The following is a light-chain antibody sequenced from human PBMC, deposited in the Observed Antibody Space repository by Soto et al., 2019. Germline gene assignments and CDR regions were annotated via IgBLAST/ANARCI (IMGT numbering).Light chain of an antibody. Sequence: QSALTQPASVSGSPGQSITIACTGSGSDIGGYDYVSWYQQHPGRAPKLVIYEVIKRPSGVPDRFSGSKSGNTASLTVSGLQAEDEADYYCSSYAGSNNYVVFGGGTKLTVL. CDR1: GSDIGGYDY. CDR2: EVI. CDR3: SSYAGSNNYVV. J-gene: IGLJ2*01. V-gene: IGLV2-8*01.